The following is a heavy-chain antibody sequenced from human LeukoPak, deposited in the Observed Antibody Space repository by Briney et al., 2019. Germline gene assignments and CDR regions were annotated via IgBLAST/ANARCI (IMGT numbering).Heavy chain of an antibody. J-gene: IGHJ4*02. CDR1: GGTFSSYA. D-gene: IGHD3-3*01. CDR3: ARGSSDFWLPGY. Sequence: ASVKVSCKAAGGTFSSYAISWVRQAPGQGLEWMGGIIPIFGTANYAQKFQGRVTITADESTSTAYMELSRLRSDDTAVYYCARGSSDFWLPGYWGQGTLVTVSS. CDR2: IIPIFGTA. V-gene: IGHV1-69*13.